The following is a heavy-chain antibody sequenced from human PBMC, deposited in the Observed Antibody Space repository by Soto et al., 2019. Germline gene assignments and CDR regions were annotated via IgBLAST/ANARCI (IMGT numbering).Heavy chain of an antibody. CDR3: ARDLDSGYDLGGFAY. D-gene: IGHD5-12*01. CDR2: IYYSGST. V-gene: IGHV4-59*01. CDR1: GGSISSYY. J-gene: IGHJ4*02. Sequence: PSETLSLTCTVSGGSISSYYGSWIRQPPGKGLEWIGYIYYSGSTNYNPSLKSRVTISVDTSKNQFSLKLSSVTAADTAVYYCARDLDSGYDLGGFAYWGQGTLVTVSS.